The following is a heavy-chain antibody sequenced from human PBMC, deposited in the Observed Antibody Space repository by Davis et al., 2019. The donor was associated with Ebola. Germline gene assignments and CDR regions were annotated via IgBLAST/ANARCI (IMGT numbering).Heavy chain of an antibody. CDR2: ISAYNGNT. CDR1: GGTFSSYA. V-gene: IGHV1-18*01. D-gene: IGHD6-6*01. Sequence: AASVQVSCKASGGTFSSYAISWVRQAPGQGLEWMGWISAYNGNTNYAQKLQGRVTMTTDTSTSTAYMELRSLRSDDTAVYYCARRIAARPNWFDPWGQGTLVTVSS. CDR3: ARRIAARPNWFDP. J-gene: IGHJ5*02.